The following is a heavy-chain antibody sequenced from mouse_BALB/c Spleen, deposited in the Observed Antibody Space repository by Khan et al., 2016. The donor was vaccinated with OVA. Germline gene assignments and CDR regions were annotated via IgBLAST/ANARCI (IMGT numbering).Heavy chain of an antibody. CDR3: VRDGAYHRNDGWFAY. J-gene: IGHJ3*01. V-gene: IGHV1-4*01. CDR2: INPSNGYT. D-gene: IGHD2-14*01. CDR1: GYTFTSYT. Sequence: VQLQESGAEVARPGASVKMSCKASGYTFTSYTIHWIKKRPGQGLEWIGYINPSNGYTNYNQKFKDKATLTTDKSSTTAYLQLSSLTSDDSAVYTCVRDGAYHRNDGWFAYWGQGTLVTVSA.